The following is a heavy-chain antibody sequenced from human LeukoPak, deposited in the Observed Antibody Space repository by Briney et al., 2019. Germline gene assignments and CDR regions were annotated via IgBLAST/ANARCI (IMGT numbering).Heavy chain of an antibody. V-gene: IGHV4-34*01. CDR3: ARGQWFRAF. J-gene: IGHJ4*02. Sequence: SETLSLTCAVYGGSFSGYYWTWIRQSPGRGLEWIGEVHYSGSATYNPSLKSPVTISVDTSINQFSLKMNSVTAADTAVYYCARGQWFRAFWSRGTPVTVSS. CDR2: VHYSGSA. CDR1: GGSFSGYY. D-gene: IGHD3-10*01.